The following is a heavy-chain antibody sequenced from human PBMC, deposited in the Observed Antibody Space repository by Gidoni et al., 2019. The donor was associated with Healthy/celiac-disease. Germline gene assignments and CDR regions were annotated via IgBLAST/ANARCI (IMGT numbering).Heavy chain of an antibody. V-gene: IGHV3-9*01. Sequence: EVQLLESGGDLVQPCGSLCLPCAASGFSFNSYAMHWVRQAPGKGLEWVSGISWNSGSICYAASVKGRVTISRDNAKNSLYLQMNSVRAEDTAVYYCAKGQSYALEDFQHWDQGTLVTVSS. J-gene: IGHJ1*01. D-gene: IGHD2-2*01. CDR1: GFSFNSYA. CDR3: AKGQSYALEDFQH. CDR2: ISWNSGSI.